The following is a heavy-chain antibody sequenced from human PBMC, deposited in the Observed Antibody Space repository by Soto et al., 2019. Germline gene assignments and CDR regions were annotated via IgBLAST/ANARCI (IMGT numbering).Heavy chain of an antibody. D-gene: IGHD3-3*01. CDR1: GYTFTSYG. J-gene: IGHJ6*02. Sequence: ASVKVSCKASGYTFTSYGISWLRQAPGQGLEWMGWISAYNGNTNYAQKLQGRVTMTTDTSTSTAYMELRSLRSDDTAVYYCARDESGGYYDFWSGYFANYYYYGMDVWGQGTTVTVSS. CDR2: ISAYNGNT. V-gene: IGHV1-18*04. CDR3: ARDESGGYYDFWSGYFANYYYYGMDV.